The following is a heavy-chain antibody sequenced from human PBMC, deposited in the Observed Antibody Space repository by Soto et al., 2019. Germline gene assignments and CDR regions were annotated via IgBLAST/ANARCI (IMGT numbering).Heavy chain of an antibody. CDR1: GGSISSGDYY. CDR3: ARYCSSKRCHEAAFDY. V-gene: IGHV4-30-4*01. Sequence: LSLTCTVSGGSISSGDYYWSWIRQPPGKGLEWIGYIYYSGSTYYNPSLKSRVTISVDTSKNQFSLKLSSVTAAETAVYYCARYCSSKRCHEAAFDYWGQGTLVTVSS. CDR2: IYYSGST. D-gene: IGHD2-2*01. J-gene: IGHJ4*02.